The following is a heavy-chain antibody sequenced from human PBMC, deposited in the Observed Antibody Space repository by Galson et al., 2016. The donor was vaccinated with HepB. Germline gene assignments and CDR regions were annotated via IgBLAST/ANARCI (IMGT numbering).Heavy chain of an antibody. CDR3: TRTRPGGTGDFDL. V-gene: IGHV3-73*01. Sequence: SLRLSCAASGLSFSGSSMQWVRQSPGKGLEWVGRIRTRTNTYATAYAASVKGRFTITRNDAANTAYLQMDSLRIDDTGIYYCTRTRPGGTGDFDLWGRGTLVTVSS. D-gene: IGHD1-14*01. CDR2: IRTRTNTYAT. CDR1: GLSFSGSS. J-gene: IGHJ2*01.